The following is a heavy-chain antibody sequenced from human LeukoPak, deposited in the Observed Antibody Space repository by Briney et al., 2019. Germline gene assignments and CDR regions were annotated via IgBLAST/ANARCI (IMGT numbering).Heavy chain of an antibody. CDR3: ARGLYYYDSSGYYGDTFDI. Sequence: GGSLRLSCAASGFTFSSYDMHWVRQPTGKGLEWVSGIGTTGDTYYPGSVKGRFTISRENAKNALYLQMNSPRAGDTAVYYCARGLYYYDSSGYYGDTFDIWGQGTMVIVSS. D-gene: IGHD3-22*01. CDR2: IGTTGDT. J-gene: IGHJ3*02. CDR1: GFTFSSYD. V-gene: IGHV3-13*04.